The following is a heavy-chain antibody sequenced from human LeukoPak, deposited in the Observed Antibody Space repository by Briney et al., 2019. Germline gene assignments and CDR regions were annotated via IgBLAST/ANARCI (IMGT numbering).Heavy chain of an antibody. CDR2: INDSGRST. Sequence: PGGSLRLSCAASGFTFSSYAMSWVRQAPGTGLEWVSAINDSGRSTYYADSVKGRFTISRDNSRNTLYLQMNSLRAEDTAVYYCAKRGMTTIKEGFDYWGQGTLVTVSP. D-gene: IGHD5-24*01. V-gene: IGHV3-23*01. CDR1: GFTFSSYA. J-gene: IGHJ4*02. CDR3: AKRGMTTIKEGFDY.